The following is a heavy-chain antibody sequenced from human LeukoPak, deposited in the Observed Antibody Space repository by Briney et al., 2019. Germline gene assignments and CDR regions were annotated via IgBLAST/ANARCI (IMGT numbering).Heavy chain of an antibody. J-gene: IGHJ4*02. CDR1: GGSFNGYY. CDR3: ASFIAAAGEYYFDY. CDR2: INHSGST. V-gene: IGHV4-34*01. Sequence: SETLSLTCAVYGGSFNGYYWSWIRQPPGKGLEWIGEINHSGSTNYNPSLKSRVTISVDTSKNQFSLKLSSVTAADTAVYYCASFIAAAGEYYFDYWGQGTLVTVSS. D-gene: IGHD6-13*01.